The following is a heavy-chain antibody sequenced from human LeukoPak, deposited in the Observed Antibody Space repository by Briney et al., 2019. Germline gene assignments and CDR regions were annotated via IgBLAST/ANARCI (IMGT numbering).Heavy chain of an antibody. Sequence: SETLSLTCTVSGGSISSYYWSWIRQPPGKGLEWIGYIYYSGSTNYNPSLKSRVTISVDTSKNQFSLKLSSVTAADTAVYYCARDYYDSSGYPGFGYWGQGTLVTVSS. CDR2: IYYSGST. J-gene: IGHJ4*02. CDR3: ARDYYDSSGYPGFGY. D-gene: IGHD3-22*01. CDR1: GGSISSYY. V-gene: IGHV4-59*01.